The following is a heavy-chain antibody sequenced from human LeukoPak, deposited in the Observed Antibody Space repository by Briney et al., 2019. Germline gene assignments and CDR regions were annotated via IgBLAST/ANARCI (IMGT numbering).Heavy chain of an antibody. CDR1: GGSISSYY. CDR3: ARGVVAAAGRTFDF. J-gene: IGHJ4*02. V-gene: IGHV4-59*01. CDR2: IYNSGST. Sequence: PSQTLSLTCTASGGSISSYYWSWIRQPPGKGLELIRYIYNSGSTNYNPSLKSRVTISLDTSKNQFSLKLSSVTAADTAVYYCARGVVAAAGRTFDFWGQGTLVTVSS. D-gene: IGHD6-13*01.